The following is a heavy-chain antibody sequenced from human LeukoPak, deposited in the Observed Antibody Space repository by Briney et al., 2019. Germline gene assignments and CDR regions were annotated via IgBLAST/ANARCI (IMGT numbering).Heavy chain of an antibody. D-gene: IGHD6-19*01. CDR2: IFSHGSST. CDR1: VFTLISYW. Sequence: RGALRLSRAASVFTLISYWIHCVRQAPGRRVLWVSRIFSHGSSTSYAESMKCRFTISRDNSKNTMYMQMNSLKAEDTAVYYCTREHVDLAVAASGPFYIWGLGKMVTVSS. CDR3: TREHVDLAVAASGPFYI. J-gene: IGHJ3*02. V-gene: IGHV3-74*01.